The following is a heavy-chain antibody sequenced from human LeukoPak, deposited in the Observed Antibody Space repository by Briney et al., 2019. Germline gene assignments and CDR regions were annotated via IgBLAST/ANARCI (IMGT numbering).Heavy chain of an antibody. V-gene: IGHV4-59*01. CDR3: AREADSPKGFHAVDI. CDR2: IYYIGNT. D-gene: IGHD3-22*01. Sequence: SETLSLTCTVSGGSISSYYWSWIRQPPGKGPEWIGFIYYIGNTNYNPSLKSRVTISVDTSKNQFSLKLTSVTAADTAVYYCAREADSPKGFHAVDIWGQGTMVNVSS. J-gene: IGHJ3*02. CDR1: GGSISSYY.